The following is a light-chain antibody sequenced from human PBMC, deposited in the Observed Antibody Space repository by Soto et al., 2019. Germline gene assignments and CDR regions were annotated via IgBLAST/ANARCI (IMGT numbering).Light chain of an antibody. CDR1: SSNIGSNT. J-gene: IGLJ3*02. CDR3: AAWDDSLNGWV. Sequence: QTVVTQPPSSSGTPGQRVTISCSGSSSNIGSNTVNWYQQLPGRAPKLLIYSNNRRPSGVPDRFSGSKSGTSASLAISGLQSEDEADYYCAAWDDSLNGWVFGGGTKLTVL. V-gene: IGLV1-44*01. CDR2: SNN.